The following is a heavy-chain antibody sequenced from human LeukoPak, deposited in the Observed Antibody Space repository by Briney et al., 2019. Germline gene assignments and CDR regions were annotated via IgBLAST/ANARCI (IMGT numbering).Heavy chain of an antibody. CDR1: GYTFTSYG. CDR2: MSPYGGNT. V-gene: IGHV1-8*02. CDR3: ARGGSFGLKANLDS. Sequence: GASVKVSCKASGYTFTSYGINWVRQATGQGLEWMGWMSPYGGNTRYAQKFQARITMTRNTSASTAYMELSSLTSEDTAVYYCARGGSFGLKANLDSWGQGTLVTVSS. J-gene: IGHJ4*02. D-gene: IGHD3/OR15-3a*01.